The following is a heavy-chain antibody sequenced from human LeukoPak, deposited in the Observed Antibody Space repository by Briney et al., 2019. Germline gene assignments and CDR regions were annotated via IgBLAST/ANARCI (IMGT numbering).Heavy chain of an antibody. CDR2: ISGSGGST. CDR1: GFTFSSYA. D-gene: IGHD6-6*01. J-gene: IGHJ3*02. CDR3: AKEQEAAHYS. V-gene: IGHV3-23*01. Sequence: TGGSLRLSCAASGFTFSSYAMSWVRQAPGKELEWVSAISGSGGSTYYADSVKGRFTIARDNSKNTLYLQMNSLRAEDTAVYYCAKEQEAAHYSWGQGTMVTVSS.